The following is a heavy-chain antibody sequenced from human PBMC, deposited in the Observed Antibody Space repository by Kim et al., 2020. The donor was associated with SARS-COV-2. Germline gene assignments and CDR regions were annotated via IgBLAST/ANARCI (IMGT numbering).Heavy chain of an antibody. J-gene: IGHJ6*02. CDR2: ISWNSGSI. Sequence: GGSLRLSCAASGFTFDDYAMHWVRQAPGKGLEWVSGISWNSGSIGYADSVKGRFTISRDNAKNSLYLQMNSLRAEDTALYYCAKDGQGMAAAAFYYGMDALGPGTTVTVSS. D-gene: IGHD6-13*01. V-gene: IGHV3-9*01. CDR1: GFTFDDYA. CDR3: AKDGQGMAAAAFYYGMDA.